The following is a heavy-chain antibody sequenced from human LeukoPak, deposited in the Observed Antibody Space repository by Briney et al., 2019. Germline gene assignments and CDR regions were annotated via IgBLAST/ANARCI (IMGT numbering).Heavy chain of an antibody. CDR3: ARGPPYYDFWSGYSRGYYYYGMDV. V-gene: IGHV4-34*01. D-gene: IGHD3-3*01. Sequence: PSETLSLTCAVYGGSLSGYYWSWIRQPPGKGLEWIGEINHSGSTNYNPSLKSRVTISVDTSKNQFSLKLSSVTAADTAVYYCARGPPYYDFWSGYSRGYYYYGMDVWGQGTTVTVSS. J-gene: IGHJ6*02. CDR2: INHSGST. CDR1: GGSLSGYY.